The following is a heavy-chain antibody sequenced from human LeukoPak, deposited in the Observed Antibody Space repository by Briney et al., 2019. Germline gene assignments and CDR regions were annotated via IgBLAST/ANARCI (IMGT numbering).Heavy chain of an antibody. V-gene: IGHV3-48*03. CDR1: GFSFSSYE. D-gene: IGHD6-19*01. CDR3: SLLAVASPQDY. J-gene: IGHJ4*02. CDR2: ISYSGSTT. Sequence: GGSLRLSCAASGFSFSSYEMHWVRQAPGKGLEWVSDISYSGSTTYYADSVRGRFTTSRDNAKSLPYLQMHSLRAEDTAIYYCSLLAVASPQDYWGQGTLVTVSS.